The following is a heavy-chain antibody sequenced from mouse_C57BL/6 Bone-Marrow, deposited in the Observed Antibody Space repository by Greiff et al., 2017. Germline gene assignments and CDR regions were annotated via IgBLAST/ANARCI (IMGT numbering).Heavy chain of an antibody. CDR3: TVGNYDYDEGPSLAY. J-gene: IGHJ3*01. D-gene: IGHD2-4*01. CDR1: GFTFSDAW. CDR2: IRNKANNHAT. Sequence: EVQLQESGGGLVQPGGSMKLSCAASGFTFSDAWMDWVRQSPEKGLEWVAEIRNKANNHATYYAESVKGRFNISRDDSKSSVYLQMNSLRAEDTGIYYCTVGNYDYDEGPSLAYWGQGTLVTVSA. V-gene: IGHV6-6*01.